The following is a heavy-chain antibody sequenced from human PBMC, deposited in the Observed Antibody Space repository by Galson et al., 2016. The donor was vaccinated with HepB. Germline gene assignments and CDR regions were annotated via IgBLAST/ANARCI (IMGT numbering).Heavy chain of an antibody. CDR1: GFTFSYYG. J-gene: IGHJ4*02. D-gene: IGHD4-17*01. CDR3: VRELYGDFVPYYFEY. Sequence: SLRLSCATSGFTFSYYGMHWVRQAPGKGLEWVAVIWYDGSNKYYADSVKGRFTISRDNYKKTLYLQMNSLGAEDTAVYYCVRELYGDFVPYYFEYWGQGTLVTVSS. V-gene: IGHV3-33*01. CDR2: IWYDGSNK.